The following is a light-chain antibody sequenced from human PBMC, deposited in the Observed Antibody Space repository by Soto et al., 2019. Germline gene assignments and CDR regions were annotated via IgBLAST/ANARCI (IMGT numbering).Light chain of an antibody. CDR1: QGIGSY. V-gene: IGKV1-27*01. CDR3: QKHDTAPLT. Sequence: DIQMTQSPSSLCASVGDRVTITCRASQGIGSYLSWYQQKPGTVPSLLIYTSSTLQSGVPSRFSGSGSGTDFTLTINSLQPEDVATYYCQKHDTAPLTFGGGTKVEIK. CDR2: TSS. J-gene: IGKJ4*01.